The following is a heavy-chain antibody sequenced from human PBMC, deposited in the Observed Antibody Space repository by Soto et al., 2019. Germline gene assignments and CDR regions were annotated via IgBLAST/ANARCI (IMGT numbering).Heavy chain of an antibody. V-gene: IGHV4-34*01. CDR2: INHSGST. CDR1: GGSFSGYY. J-gene: IGHJ4*02. CDR3: ARGRASRLSWADH. Sequence: QVQLQQWGAGLLKPSETLSLTCAVYGGSFSGYYWSWIRQPPGKGLEWIGEINHSGSTNYNPSLKSRVTISVDTSKNQFSLKLSSVTAADTAVYYCARGRASRLSWADHWGQGTLVTVSS. D-gene: IGHD6-25*01.